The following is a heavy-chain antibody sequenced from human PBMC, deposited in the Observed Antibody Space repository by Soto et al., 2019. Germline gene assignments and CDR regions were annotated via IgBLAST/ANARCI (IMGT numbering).Heavy chain of an antibody. CDR2: INPSGGST. J-gene: IGHJ6*02. D-gene: IGHD2-2*01. CDR1: GYTFTSYF. V-gene: IGHV1-46*01. Sequence: ASVKVSCKASGYTFTSYFMHWLRQAPGQGLAWMGIINPSGGSTSYAQKFQGRVTMTRDTSTSTYYMEPSNLRSEDTAVYYCAKDGPGYCMSTSCYGAYYYGIDVWGQGTTVTVSS. CDR3: AKDGPGYCMSTSCYGAYYYGIDV.